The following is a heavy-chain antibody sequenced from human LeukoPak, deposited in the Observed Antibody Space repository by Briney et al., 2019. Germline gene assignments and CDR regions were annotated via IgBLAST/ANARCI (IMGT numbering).Heavy chain of an antibody. CDR3: ARDPYSSGWSDY. CDR1: GYTFTSYG. CDR2: ISAYNGNT. V-gene: IGHV1-18*01. D-gene: IGHD6-19*01. J-gene: IGHJ4*02. Sequence: GASVKHSCKASGYTFTSYGISWVRQAPRQELESMGWISAYNGNTNYAQKLQGRVTMTTDTSTSTAYMELRSLRSDDTAVYYCARDPYSSGWSDYWGQGTLVTVSS.